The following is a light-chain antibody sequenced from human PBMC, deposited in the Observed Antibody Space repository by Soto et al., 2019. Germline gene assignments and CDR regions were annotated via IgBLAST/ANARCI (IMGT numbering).Light chain of an antibody. Sequence: DIQMTQFPSSLSASVGDRVTITCRASQGISKYVAWYQQKPGKVPKLLIYATSTLQSEVPSRFSASGSGTDFTLTISSLQPEDFATYYCQQANSFPLTFGGGTKVEIK. CDR1: QGISKY. V-gene: IGKV1-27*01. CDR2: ATS. CDR3: QQANSFPLT. J-gene: IGKJ4*01.